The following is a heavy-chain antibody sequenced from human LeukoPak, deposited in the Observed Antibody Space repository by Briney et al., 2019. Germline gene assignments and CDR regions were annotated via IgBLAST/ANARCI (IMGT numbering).Heavy chain of an antibody. V-gene: IGHV3-74*01. J-gene: IGHJ5*02. CDR1: GFTFSSSA. Sequence: GGSLRLSCAASGFTFSSSAMSWVRQAPGRGLMWVSSMSDDGTVTTYADSVKGRFIISRDNAKNTLYLQLNSLRGEDTALYFCATAYSGFAYNWFDPWGQGTLVTVSS. CDR2: MSDDGTVT. D-gene: IGHD5-12*01. CDR3: ATAYSGFAYNWFDP.